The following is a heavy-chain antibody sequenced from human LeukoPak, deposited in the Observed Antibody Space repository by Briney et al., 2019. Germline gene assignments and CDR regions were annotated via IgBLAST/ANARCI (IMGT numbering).Heavy chain of an antibody. Sequence: GGSLRLSCAASEFTFSSYAMSWVGQAPGKGLEWVSGISGSGGSTYYADSVKGRFTISRDNSKNTLYLQMNSLRAEDTAVYYCAKGTLPRGYSYGYDLYYFDYWGQGTLVTVSS. V-gene: IGHV3-23*01. CDR1: EFTFSSYA. J-gene: IGHJ4*02. CDR2: ISGSGGST. D-gene: IGHD5-18*01. CDR3: AKGTLPRGYSYGYDLYYFDY.